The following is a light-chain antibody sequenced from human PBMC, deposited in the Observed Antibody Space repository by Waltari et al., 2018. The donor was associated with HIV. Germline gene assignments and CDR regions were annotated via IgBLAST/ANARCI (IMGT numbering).Light chain of an antibody. Sequence: DVVMTQSPLSLPVTLGQPASISCRSSQSLVYSDGNTYLNWFQQRPGQSPRRLIYKVSNRDSGVPDRVSGSGSGTDITLKISRVEAEDVGVYYCMQGTHWPLTFGPGTKVDIK. V-gene: IGKV2-30*01. J-gene: IGKJ3*01. CDR1: QSLVYSDGNTY. CDR3: MQGTHWPLT. CDR2: KVS.